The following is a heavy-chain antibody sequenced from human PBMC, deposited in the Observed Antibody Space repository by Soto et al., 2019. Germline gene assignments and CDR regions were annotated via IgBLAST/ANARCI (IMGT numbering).Heavy chain of an antibody. CDR3: AKYDSASGCLDP. D-gene: IGHD2-15*01. J-gene: IGHJ5*02. CDR1: GFSFSSYW. CDR2: IKQDGSVK. Sequence: PGGSLRLSCAASGFSFSSYWMTWVRQAPEKGLEGVANIKQDGSVKNYVDSVQGRFIISRDNAKNTLYLQMSSLRAEDTAVYYCAKYDSASGCLDPWGQGTLVTVSS. V-gene: IGHV3-7*01.